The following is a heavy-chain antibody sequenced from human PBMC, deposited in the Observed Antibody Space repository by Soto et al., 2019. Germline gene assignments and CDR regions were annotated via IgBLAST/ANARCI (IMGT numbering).Heavy chain of an antibody. D-gene: IGHD2-21*02. J-gene: IGHJ4*02. CDR2: ISYDGSNK. CDR1: GFTFSSYA. V-gene: IGHV3-30-3*01. CDR3: ARVIVVVTAIGFGVDY. Sequence: QVQLVESGGGVVQPGRSLRLSCAASGFTFSSYAMHWVRQAPGKGLEWVAVISYDGSNKYYADSVKGRFTISRDNSKNTLYLQMNSLGAEDTAVYYCARVIVVVTAIGFGVDYWGQGTLVTVSS.